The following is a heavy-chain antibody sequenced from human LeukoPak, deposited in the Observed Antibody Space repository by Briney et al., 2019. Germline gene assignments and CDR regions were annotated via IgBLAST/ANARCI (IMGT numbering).Heavy chain of an antibody. CDR3: ASITMNYYIDY. D-gene: IGHD3-22*01. V-gene: IGHV4-39*01. CDR1: GGSISSSSYY. J-gene: IGHJ4*02. Sequence: SETLSLTCTVSGGSISSSSYYWGWIRQPPGKGLEWIGSIYYSGSTYYNPSLKSRVTISVDTSKNQFSLKLSSVTAADTAVYYCASITMNYYIDYWGQGTLVTVSS. CDR2: IYYSGST.